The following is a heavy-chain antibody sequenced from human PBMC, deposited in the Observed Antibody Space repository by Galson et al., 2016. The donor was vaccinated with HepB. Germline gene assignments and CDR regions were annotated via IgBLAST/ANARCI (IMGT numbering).Heavy chain of an antibody. Sequence: SLRLSCAASGFSFNTYSMHWVRQAPGKGLEWVAAITSAGDKQYYTDSVRGRFTISRDNSNNMMYLQMNSLRPEDTSVYYCARDAMGRGSGSYSAFDYWGPGTLVAVSS. J-gene: IGHJ4*02. CDR3: ARDAMGRGSGSYSAFDY. D-gene: IGHD1-26*01. V-gene: IGHV3-30*04. CDR2: ITSAGDKQ. CDR1: GFSFNTYS.